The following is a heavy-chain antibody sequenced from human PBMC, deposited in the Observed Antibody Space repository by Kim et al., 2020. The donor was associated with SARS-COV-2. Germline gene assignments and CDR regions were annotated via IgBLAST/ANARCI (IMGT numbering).Heavy chain of an antibody. J-gene: IGHJ5*02. V-gene: IGHV4-4*02. CDR2: IYHSGST. CDR1: GGSISSSNW. Sequence: SETLSLTCAVSGGSISSSNWWSWVRQPPGKGLEWIGEIYHSGSTNYNPSHKSRVTISVDKSKNQFSLKLSSVTAADTAVYYCARRLRITMPEENWFDPWGQGTLVTVSS. D-gene: IGHD3-10*01. CDR3: ARRLRITMPEENWFDP.